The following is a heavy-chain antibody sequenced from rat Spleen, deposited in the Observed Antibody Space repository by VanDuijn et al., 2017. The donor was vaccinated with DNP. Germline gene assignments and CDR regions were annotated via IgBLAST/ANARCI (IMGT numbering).Heavy chain of an antibody. J-gene: IGHJ4*01. CDR1: DYSITNNY. Sequence: EVQLQESGPGLVKPSQSLSLTCSVTDYSITNNYWAWIRKFPGNKMEWIGHITYSGTTTYNPSLKSRISITRDTSKNQFFLQLNSLTTEDTATYYCARLRLEWEVRAMDAWGQGTSVTVSS. D-gene: IGHD1-1*01. CDR3: ARLRLEWEVRAMDA. V-gene: IGHV3-1*01. CDR2: ITYSGTT.